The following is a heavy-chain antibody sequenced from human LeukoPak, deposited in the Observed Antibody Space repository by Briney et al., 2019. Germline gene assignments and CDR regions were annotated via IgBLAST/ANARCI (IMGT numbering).Heavy chain of an antibody. CDR1: GFTFSNSH. D-gene: IGHD3-16*02. CDR3: AKDLITFGGVIVREYYFDY. Sequence: GGSLRLSCAASGFTFSNSHLSWVRQAPGGGLEWVSAITTSGARTYYADSVKGRFTISRDNSKNTLYLQMNSLRAEDTAVYYCAKDLITFGGVIVREYYFDYWGQGTLVTVSS. V-gene: IGHV3-23*01. J-gene: IGHJ4*02. CDR2: ITTSGART.